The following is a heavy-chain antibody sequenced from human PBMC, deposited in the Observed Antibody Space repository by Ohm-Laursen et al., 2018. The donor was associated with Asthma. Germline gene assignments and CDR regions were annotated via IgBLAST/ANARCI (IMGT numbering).Heavy chain of an antibody. CDR1: GASVGDSTWS. D-gene: IGHD3-9*01. CDR2: MSYRGGI. Sequence: TLSLTCAVSGASVGDSTWSWSWVRQPPGRELEFIAYMSYRGGINYNPSLQSRVTLSIDTSKNKVSLRLISVTAADTALYFCARLDWVQSMFDSWGQGNLVTVSS. CDR3: ARLDWVQSMFDS. V-gene: IGHV4-61*01. J-gene: IGHJ4*02.